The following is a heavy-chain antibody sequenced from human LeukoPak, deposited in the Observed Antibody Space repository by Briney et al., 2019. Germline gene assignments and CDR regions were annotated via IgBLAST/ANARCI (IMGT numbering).Heavy chain of an antibody. D-gene: IGHD3-3*02. J-gene: IGHJ5*02. CDR3: ARVHHFWSGYFNWFDP. V-gene: IGHV4-34*01. CDR1: GGSFSGYY. Sequence: SETLSLTCAVYGGSFSGYYWSWIRQPPGKGLEWIGEINHSGSTNYNPSLKSRVTKSVDTSKNQFSLKLSSVTAADTAVYYCARVHHFWSGYFNWFDPWGQGTLVTVSS. CDR2: INHSGST.